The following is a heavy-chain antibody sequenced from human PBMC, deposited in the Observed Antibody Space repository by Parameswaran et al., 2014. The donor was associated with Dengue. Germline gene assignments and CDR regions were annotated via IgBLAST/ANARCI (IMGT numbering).Heavy chain of an antibody. Sequence: WVRQAPGQGLEWMGWINTNTGNPTYAQGFTGRFVFSLDTSVSTAYLQISSLKAEDTAVYYCARGLLLWFREPSPSLGYWGQGTLVTVSS. CDR2: INTNTGNP. D-gene: IGHD3-10*01. V-gene: IGHV7-4-1*02. J-gene: IGHJ4*02. CDR3: ARGLLLWFREPSPSLGY.